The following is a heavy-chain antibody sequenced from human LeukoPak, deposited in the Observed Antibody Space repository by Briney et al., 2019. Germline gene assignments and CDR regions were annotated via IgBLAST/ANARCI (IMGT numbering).Heavy chain of an antibody. CDR1: GAPISSFY. CDR3: VTDRSGSYDY. CDR2: IYTSGGT. D-gene: IGHD1-26*01. V-gene: IGHV4-4*07. J-gene: IGHJ4*02. Sequence: NPSETLSLTCTVSGAPISSFYWSWIRQPAGKGLEWIGRIYTSGGTNYNPSLKSRVTMSIDTSKNQFSLKLYSVTAADTAVYYCVTDRSGSYDYWGQGTLVTVSS.